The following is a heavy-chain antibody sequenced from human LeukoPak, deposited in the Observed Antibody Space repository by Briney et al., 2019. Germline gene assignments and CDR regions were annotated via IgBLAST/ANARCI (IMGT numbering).Heavy chain of an antibody. CDR2: INHSGST. V-gene: IGHV4-34*01. D-gene: IGHD6-13*01. CDR1: GGSFSGYY. Sequence: SSETLSLTCAVYGGSFSGYYWSWIRQPPGKGLEWIGEINHSGSTNYNPSLKNRVTISVDTSKNQFSLKLSSVTAADTAVYYCARVGSSWPHYYFDSWGRGTLVTVSS. J-gene: IGHJ4*02. CDR3: ARVGSSWPHYYFDS.